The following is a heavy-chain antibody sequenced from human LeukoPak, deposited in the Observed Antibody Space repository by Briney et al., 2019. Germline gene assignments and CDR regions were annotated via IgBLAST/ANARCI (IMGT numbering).Heavy chain of an antibody. CDR1: GFTVSSNY. CDR3: AKERNALRFLEWLWDH. CDR2: IYSGGST. Sequence: GGSLRLSCAASGFTVSSNYMSWVRQAPGKGLEWVSVIYSGGSTYYADSVKGRFTISRDNSKNTLYLQMNSLRAEDTAVYYCAKERNALRFLEWLWDHWGQGTLVTVSS. D-gene: IGHD3-3*01. V-gene: IGHV3-53*01. J-gene: IGHJ4*02.